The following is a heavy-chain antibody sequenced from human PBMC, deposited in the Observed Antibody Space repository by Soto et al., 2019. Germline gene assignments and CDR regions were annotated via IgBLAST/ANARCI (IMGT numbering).Heavy chain of an antibody. CDR3: ARLAVSSSSAGDAFDI. CDR2: IIPILGIA. CDR1: GCTFSSYT. V-gene: IGHV1-69*02. D-gene: IGHD6-6*01. J-gene: IGHJ3*02. Sequence: QVQLVQSGAEVKKPGSSVKVYCKASGCTFSSYTISWVRQAPGQGLEWMGRIIPILGIANYAQKFQGRVTITADKSTSTAYMELSSLRSEDTAVYYCARLAVSSSSAGDAFDIWGQGTMVTVSS.